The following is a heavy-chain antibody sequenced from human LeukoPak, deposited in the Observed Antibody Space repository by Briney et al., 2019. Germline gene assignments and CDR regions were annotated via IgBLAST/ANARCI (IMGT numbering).Heavy chain of an antibody. CDR2: IYTSGST. J-gene: IGHJ6*03. V-gene: IGHV4-61*02. Sequence: SESLSLTCTVSGGSISSGSYYWSWIRQPAGKGLEWIGRIYTSGSTNYNPSLKSRVTISVDTSKNQFSLKLSSVTAADTAVYYCARHGNYDGYYYYYYMDVWGKGTTVTISS. CDR1: GGSISSGSYY. CDR3: ARHGNYDGYYYYYYMDV. D-gene: IGHD3-22*01.